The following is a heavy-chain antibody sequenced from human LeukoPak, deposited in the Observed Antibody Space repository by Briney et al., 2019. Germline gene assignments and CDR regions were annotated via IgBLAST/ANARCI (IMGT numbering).Heavy chain of an antibody. D-gene: IGHD6-6*01. CDR2: VYYRGST. CDR3: ARPAEQLASATPLH. CDR1: GGSISGYY. J-gene: IGHJ4*02. V-gene: IGHV4-59*08. Sequence: PSETLSLTCTVSGGSISGYYLSWIRQPPEKGLECIGYVYYRGSTKYNPSLSSRVTISIDTSKNQSSLKLNSVSTADTAVYYCARPAEQLASATPLHWGQGTLVTVSS.